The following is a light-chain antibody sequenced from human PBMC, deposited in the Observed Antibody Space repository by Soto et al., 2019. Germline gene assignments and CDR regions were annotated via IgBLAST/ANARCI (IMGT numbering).Light chain of an antibody. J-gene: IGKJ1*01. V-gene: IGKV3-20*01. CDR1: QSVSNNY. CDR2: GAS. Sequence: ELELTQSPGTLSLSPGERATLSCRASQSVSNNYLAWYRQKPGQAPRLLIYGASNRATGMPDRFSGSGSGADFSLTIISLESEEFAVYYCQWYGSPGTIGQGTKVDSK. CDR3: QWYGSPGT.